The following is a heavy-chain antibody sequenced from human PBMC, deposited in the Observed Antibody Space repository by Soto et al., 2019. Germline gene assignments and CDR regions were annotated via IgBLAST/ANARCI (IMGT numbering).Heavy chain of an antibody. CDR1: GGSFSGYY. CDR3: ARGPRRRAYYYYGMDV. CDR2: INHSGST. J-gene: IGHJ6*02. Sequence: SETLSLTCAVYGGSFSGYYWIWIRQPPGKGLEWIGEINHSGSTNYNPSLKSRVTISVDTSKNQFSLKLSSVTAADTAVYYCARGPRRRAYYYYGMDVWGQGTTVTVSS. V-gene: IGHV4-34*01.